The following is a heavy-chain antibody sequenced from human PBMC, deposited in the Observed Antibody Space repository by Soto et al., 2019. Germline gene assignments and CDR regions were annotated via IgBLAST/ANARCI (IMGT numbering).Heavy chain of an antibody. CDR3: ARDLEGGTALVDY. CDR1: GFTFSSYG. V-gene: IGHV3-33*01. D-gene: IGHD1-1*01. Sequence: PGGSLRLSCAASGFTFSSYGMHWVRQAPGKGLEWVAVIWYDGSNKYYADSVKGRFTISRDNSKNTLYLQMNSLRAEDTAVYYCARDLEGGTALVDYWGQGTLVTVSS. CDR2: IWYDGSNK. J-gene: IGHJ4*02.